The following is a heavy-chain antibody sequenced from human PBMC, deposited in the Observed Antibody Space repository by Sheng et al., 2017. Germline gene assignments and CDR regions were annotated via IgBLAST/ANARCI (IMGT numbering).Heavy chain of an antibody. D-gene: IGHD6-6*01. V-gene: IGHV3-9*03. CDR1: GFTFDDYA. J-gene: IGHJ3*02. CDR3: AKDTSSSTTDAFDI. CDR2: ISWNSGSI. Sequence: EVQLVESGGGLVQPGRSLRLSCAASGFTFDDYAMHWVRQAPGKGLEWVSGISWNSGSIGYADSVKGRFTISRDNAKNSLYLQMNSLRAEDMALYYCAKDTSSSTTDAFDIWGQGTMVTVSS.